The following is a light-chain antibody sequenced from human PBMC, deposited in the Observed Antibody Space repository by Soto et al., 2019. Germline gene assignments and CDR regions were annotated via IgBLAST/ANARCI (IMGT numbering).Light chain of an antibody. V-gene: IGLV2-11*01. J-gene: IGLJ1*01. CDR2: DVS. CDR1: SSDVGGYNY. CDR3: CSYVGSYTFDV. Sequence: QSALTQPRSVSGSPGQSVTISCTGTSSDVGGYNYVSWYQQHPGKAPKLMIYDVSKRPSGVPDRFSGSKSGNTASLTISGLQAEDEADYHCCSYVGSYTFDVFGTGTKVTVL.